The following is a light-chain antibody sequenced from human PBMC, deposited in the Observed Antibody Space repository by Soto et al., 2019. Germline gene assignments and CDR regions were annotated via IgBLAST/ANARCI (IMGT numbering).Light chain of an antibody. CDR3: QQYEAYPLT. J-gene: IGKJ4*01. V-gene: IGKV1-5*03. CDR1: QSISSW. Sequence: DIQLTQSPSTLSASVGDRVTITCRASQSISSWLAWYQQKPGKAPKLLVYKASSLESGVPSRFSGSGSATEFTLNITTLQPDDFATYYCQQYEAYPLTFGGGTKVEI. CDR2: KAS.